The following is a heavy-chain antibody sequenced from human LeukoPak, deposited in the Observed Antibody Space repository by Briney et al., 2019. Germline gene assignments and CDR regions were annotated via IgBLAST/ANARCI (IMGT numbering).Heavy chain of an antibody. CDR2: IRSKTYGGTT. Sequence: GGSLRLSCTATGFSFGYYAMSWARQAPGKGLEWVGLIRSKTYGGTTEYAASVQGRFSISRDDSKSIAYVQLNSLKTEDTAVYYCTRGSTVRGAKYFFDYWGQGTLVTVSS. J-gene: IGHJ4*02. CDR3: TRGSTVRGAKYFFDY. CDR1: GFSFGYYA. D-gene: IGHD3-10*01. V-gene: IGHV3-49*04.